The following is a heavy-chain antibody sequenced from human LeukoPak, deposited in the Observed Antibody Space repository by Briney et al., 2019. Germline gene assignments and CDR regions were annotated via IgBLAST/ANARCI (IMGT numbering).Heavy chain of an antibody. J-gene: IGHJ4*02. CDR1: GGSISSGDYY. Sequence: SETLTLTCTVSGGSISSGDYYWSWIRQLPGKGLEWIGYIYYSGSTYYNPSLKSRVTISVDTSKNQFSLKLSSVTAADTAVYYCARLVENTYYYDSSEYYFDYWGQGTLVTVSS. D-gene: IGHD3-22*01. CDR3: ARLVENTYYYDSSEYYFDY. CDR2: IYYSGST. V-gene: IGHV4-30-4*08.